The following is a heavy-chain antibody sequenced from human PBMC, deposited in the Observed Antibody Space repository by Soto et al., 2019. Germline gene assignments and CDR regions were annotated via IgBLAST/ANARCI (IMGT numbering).Heavy chain of an antibody. J-gene: IGHJ6*02. Sequence: PGESLTISCKGSGYTFTNYWLDWLSQMAGKGLEWVGIIYPGDSDTKYNPSFQGQVTISADKSITTTYLQWSSLKASDTAISYWAASLFYSGIDVGGQGTTVTVSS. V-gene: IGHV5-51*01. CDR1: GYTFTNYW. CDR2: IYPGDSDT. CDR3: AASLFYSGIDV.